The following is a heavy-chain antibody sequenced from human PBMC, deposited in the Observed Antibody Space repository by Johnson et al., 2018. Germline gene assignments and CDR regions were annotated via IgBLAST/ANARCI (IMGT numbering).Heavy chain of an antibody. CDR1: GGTFSSYA. CDR3: ARDPTGIAVAGVDAFDI. D-gene: IGHD6-19*01. J-gene: IGHJ3*02. Sequence: VQLVESEAEVKKPGSSVKVSCKASGGTFSSYAISWVRQAPGQGLEWMGGSIPIFGTANYAQQFQGRVTITADESTSTAYMELRSLRSEDTAVYYGARDPTGIAVAGVDAFDIWGQGTMVTVSS. V-gene: IGHV1-69*01. CDR2: SIPIFGTA.